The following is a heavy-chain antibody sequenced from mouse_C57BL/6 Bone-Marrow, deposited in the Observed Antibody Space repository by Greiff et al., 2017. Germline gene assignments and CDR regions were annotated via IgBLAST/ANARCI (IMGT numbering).Heavy chain of an antibody. CDR2: INPSTGGT. J-gene: IGHJ4*01. Sequence: VQLQQSGPELVKPGASVKISCKASGYSFTGYYMNWVKQSPEKSLEWIGEINPSTGGTTYNQKFEAKATLTVDKSSSTAYMQLKSLTSEDSAVYYCARPDGYYVSYYAMDYWGQGTSVTVSS. CDR1: GYSFTGYY. V-gene: IGHV1-42*01. D-gene: IGHD2-3*01. CDR3: ARPDGYYVSYYAMDY.